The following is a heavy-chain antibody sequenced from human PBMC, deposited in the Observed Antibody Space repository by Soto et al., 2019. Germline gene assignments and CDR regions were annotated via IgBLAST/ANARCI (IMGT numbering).Heavy chain of an antibody. Sequence: SVKVSCKASGGTFSSYAISWVRQAPGQGLEWMGGIIPIFGTANYAQKFEGRVTITADESTSTAYMELSSLGSEDTAVYYCAGGQDVVAALGVAMYAWGQGTTVAVSS. CDR1: GGTFSSYA. CDR3: AGGQDVVAALGVAMYA. D-gene: IGHD5-12*01. J-gene: IGHJ6*02. CDR2: IIPIFGTA. V-gene: IGHV1-69*13.